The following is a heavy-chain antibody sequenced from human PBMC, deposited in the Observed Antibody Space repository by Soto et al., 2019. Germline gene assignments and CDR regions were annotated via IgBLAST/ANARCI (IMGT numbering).Heavy chain of an antibody. J-gene: IGHJ3*02. CDR3: ARDLDQVMITFGGVIVINSRGPLDI. CDR2: INPSGGST. D-gene: IGHD3-16*02. V-gene: IGHV1-46*01. Sequence: ASVKVSCKSSGYTFTSYYMHWVRQAPGQGLEWMGIINPSGGSTSYARKFQGRVTMTRDTSTSTVYMELSSLRSEDTAVYYCARDLDQVMITFGGVIVINSRGPLDIWGQGKMVTVS. CDR1: GYTFTSYY.